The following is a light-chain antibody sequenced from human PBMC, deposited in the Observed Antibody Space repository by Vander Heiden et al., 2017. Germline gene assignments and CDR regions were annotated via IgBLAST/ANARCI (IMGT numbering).Light chain of an antibody. V-gene: IGLV3-1*01. CDR1: KLGDKY. Sequence: SYELTQPPSVSVSPGQTASITCSGDKLGDKYACWYQQKPGQSPVRVIYQDTKRPSGIPERFSGSNSGNTATLTISGTQAMDEADYYCQAWDSSTAVLGGGTKLTVL. J-gene: IGLJ3*02. CDR3: QAWDSSTAV. CDR2: QDT.